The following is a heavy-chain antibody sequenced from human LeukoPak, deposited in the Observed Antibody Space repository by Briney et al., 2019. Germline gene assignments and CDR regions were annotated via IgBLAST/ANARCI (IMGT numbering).Heavy chain of an antibody. Sequence: SETLSLTCTVSGGSIGSSSYYWGWIRQPPGKGLEWIGSIYYSGSTYYNPSLKSRVTISVDTSKNQFSLKLSSVTAADTAVYYCARLRTPDHYGSGSYGYYYYYMDVWGKGTTVTISS. CDR2: IYYSGST. D-gene: IGHD3-10*01. CDR1: GGSIGSSSYY. CDR3: ARLRTPDHYGSGSYGYYYYYMDV. J-gene: IGHJ6*03. V-gene: IGHV4-39*07.